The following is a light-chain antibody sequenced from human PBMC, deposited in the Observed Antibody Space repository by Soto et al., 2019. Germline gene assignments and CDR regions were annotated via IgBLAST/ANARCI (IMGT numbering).Light chain of an antibody. J-gene: IGKJ5*01. CDR1: QSVSSN. V-gene: IGKV3-15*01. CDR3: QLDNSWRMT. CDR2: GAS. Sequence: ELLKTRTAAALSVSPLEKATLSCRASQSVSSNLAWYQQKPGQAPRLLIYGASTRATGMPARFSGSGSGTEFTLTISSLQSEDSAVYYSQLDNSWRMTIGRGTRLEIK.